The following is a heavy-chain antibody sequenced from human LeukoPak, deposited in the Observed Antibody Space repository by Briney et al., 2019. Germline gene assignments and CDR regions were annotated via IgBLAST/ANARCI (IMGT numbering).Heavy chain of an antibody. Sequence: GGSLRLSCAASGFTFSRYGIHWVRQAPGKGLEWVAVISYDGGIKYYADSEKGRFTISRDNAKNSLYLQMNGLRAEDTAVYYCAELGITMIGGVWGKGTTVTISS. V-gene: IGHV3-30*18. CDR2: ISYDGGIK. CDR3: AELGITMIGGV. D-gene: IGHD3-10*02. CDR1: GFTFSRYG. J-gene: IGHJ6*04.